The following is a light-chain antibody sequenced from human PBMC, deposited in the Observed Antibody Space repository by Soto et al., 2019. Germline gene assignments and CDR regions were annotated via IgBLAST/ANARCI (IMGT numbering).Light chain of an antibody. V-gene: IGKV3-15*01. Sequence: EIVMTQSPATLSVSPGERATLSCRASQSVSSNLAWYQQKPGQAPRLLISGAPTRATGIPARFSGSGSETEFTLTISSLQSEDFAVYYCQQYNNWWTFGQGTKVEIK. CDR1: QSVSSN. J-gene: IGKJ1*01. CDR2: GAP. CDR3: QQYNNWWT.